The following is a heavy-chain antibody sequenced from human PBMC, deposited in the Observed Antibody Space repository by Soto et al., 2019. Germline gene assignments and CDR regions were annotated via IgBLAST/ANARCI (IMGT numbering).Heavy chain of an antibody. CDR1: GGSISSYY. J-gene: IGHJ4*02. CDR2: IYYSGST. CDR3: ARARYDGDYDY. D-gene: IGHD4-17*01. V-gene: IGHV4-59*01. Sequence: SETLSLTCAVSGGSISSYYWSWIRQPPGKGLEWIGYIYYSGSTNYNPSLKSRVTISVDTSKIQLSLNLSSVTAADTAVYYCARARYDGDYDYWGQGTLVTVSS.